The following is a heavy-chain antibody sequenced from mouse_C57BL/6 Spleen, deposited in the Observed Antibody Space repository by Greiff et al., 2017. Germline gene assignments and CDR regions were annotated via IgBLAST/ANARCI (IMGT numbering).Heavy chain of an antibody. Sequence: QVQLKESGPGILQSSQTLSLTCSFSGFSLSTSGMGVSWIRQPSGKGLEWLAHIYWDDDKRSNPSLKSRLTISKDTSRNQVFLKITSVDTADTATYYCARSGPYYSNYESWFAYWGQGTLVTVSA. CDR1: GFSLSTSGMG. D-gene: IGHD2-5*01. V-gene: IGHV8-12*01. CDR3: ARSGPYYSNYESWFAY. J-gene: IGHJ3*01. CDR2: IYWDDDK.